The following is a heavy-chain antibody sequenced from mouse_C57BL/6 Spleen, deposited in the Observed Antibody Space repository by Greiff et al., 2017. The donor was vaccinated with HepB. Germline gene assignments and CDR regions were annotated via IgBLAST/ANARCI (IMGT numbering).Heavy chain of an antibody. J-gene: IGHJ1*03. CDR3: ARCPESSGYVGWYFDV. CDR2: INPNYGTT. V-gene: IGHV1-39*01. D-gene: IGHD3-2*02. Sequence: EVKLQQSGPELVKPGASVKISCKASGYSFTDYNMNWVKQSNGKSLEWIGVINPNYGTTSYNQKFKGKATLTVDQSSSTAYMQLNSLTSEDSAVYYCARCPESSGYVGWYFDVWGTGTTVTVSS. CDR1: GYSFTDYN.